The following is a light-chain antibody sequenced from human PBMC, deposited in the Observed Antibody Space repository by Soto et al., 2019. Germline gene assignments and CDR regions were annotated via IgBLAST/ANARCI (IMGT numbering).Light chain of an antibody. CDR2: GAS. CDR3: QQYTDWPLT. V-gene: IGKV3D-15*01. CDR1: QSVSSN. J-gene: IGKJ4*01. Sequence: IVLTQSPATLSVSPGERATLSCRASQSVSSNLAWHQQRPVQAPRLLIYGASTRATGVPARFSGGGSGTEFTLTITSLQSEDFAVYWCQQYTDWPLTFGGGTKVDIK.